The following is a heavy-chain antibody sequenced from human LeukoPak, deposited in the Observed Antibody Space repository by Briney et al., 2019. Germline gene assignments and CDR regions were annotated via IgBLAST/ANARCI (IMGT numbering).Heavy chain of an antibody. Sequence: GSLRLSCAASGFTGSGNYMSWIRQPPGKGLEWIGYIYYSGSTNYNPSLKSRVTISVDTSKNQFSLKLSSVTAADTAVYYCARVYYYDSSGYPYWYFDLWGRGTLVTVSS. CDR2: IYYSGST. D-gene: IGHD3-22*01. J-gene: IGHJ2*01. CDR3: ARVYYYDSSGYPYWYFDL. CDR1: GFTGSGNY. V-gene: IGHV4-59*02.